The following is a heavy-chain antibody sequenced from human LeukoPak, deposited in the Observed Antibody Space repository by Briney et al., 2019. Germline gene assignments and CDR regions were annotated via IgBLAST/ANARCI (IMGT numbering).Heavy chain of an antibody. V-gene: IGHV1-2*02. CDR3: ARGGSPIYCYYMDV. D-gene: IGHD2-2*01. CDR1: GYTFTGYF. CDR2: INPNSGGT. J-gene: IGHJ6*03. Sequence: ASVKVSCKASGYTFTGYFMHWVRQAPGQGLEWMGWINPNSGGTNFAQKFQGRVTMARDTSISTAYMELSRLRSDDTAVYYCARGGSPIYCYYMDVWGKGTTVTISS.